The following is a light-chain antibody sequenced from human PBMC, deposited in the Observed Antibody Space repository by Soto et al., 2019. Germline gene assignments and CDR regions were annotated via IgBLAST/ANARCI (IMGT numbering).Light chain of an antibody. V-gene: IGKV3-20*01. CDR2: DTS. CDR1: QSVSSN. CDR3: HQNYSTPPT. J-gene: IGKJ1*01. Sequence: EIVVTQCATTLTESPGARATSSCRASQSVSSNLAWYQQKPGQAPKFLIYDTSSMATGIPYRFSGSGSGTDFSLTISRLEPEDFAAYYCHQNYSTPPTLGRGTKVDIK.